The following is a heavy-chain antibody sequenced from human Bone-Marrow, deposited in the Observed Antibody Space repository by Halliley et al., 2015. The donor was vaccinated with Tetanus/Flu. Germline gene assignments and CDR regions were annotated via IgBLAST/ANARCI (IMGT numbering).Heavy chain of an antibody. CDR3: ASEYD. V-gene: IGHV3-21*01. J-gene: IGHJ4*02. Sequence: APGKGLGWVSSISNRGNNEYYAGSVKGRFPISRDNAKNSLYLQMNSLRAEGTAGYYCASEYDWGQGTLVTVSS. CDR2: ISNRGNNE.